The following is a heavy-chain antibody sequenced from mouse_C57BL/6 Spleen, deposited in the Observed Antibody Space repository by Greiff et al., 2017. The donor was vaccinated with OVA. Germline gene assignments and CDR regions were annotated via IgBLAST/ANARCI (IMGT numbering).Heavy chain of an antibody. CDR1: GYTFTDHT. CDR3: AIEPLITTVVEREDYAMDY. CDR2: IYPRDGST. V-gene: IGHV1-78*01. D-gene: IGHD1-1*01. Sequence: VQLQQSDAELVKPGASVKISCKVSGYTFTDHTIHWMKQRPEQGLEWIGYIYPRDGSTKYNEKFKGKATLTADKSSSTAYMQLNSLTSEDSAVYFCAIEPLITTVVEREDYAMDYWGQGTSVTVSS. J-gene: IGHJ4*01.